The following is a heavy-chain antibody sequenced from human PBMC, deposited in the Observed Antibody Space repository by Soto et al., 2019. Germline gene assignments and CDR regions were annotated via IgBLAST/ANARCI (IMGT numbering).Heavy chain of an antibody. CDR3: AREGIVVVPAAMHDAFDI. CDR2: IWYDGSNK. Sequence: QVPLVESGGGVVQPGRSLRLSCAASGFTFSSYGMHWVRQAPGKGLEWVAVIWYDGSNKYYADSVKGRFTISRDNSKNTLYLQMNSLRAEDTAVYYCAREGIVVVPAAMHDAFDIWGQGTMVTVSS. V-gene: IGHV3-33*01. J-gene: IGHJ3*02. D-gene: IGHD2-2*01. CDR1: GFTFSSYG.